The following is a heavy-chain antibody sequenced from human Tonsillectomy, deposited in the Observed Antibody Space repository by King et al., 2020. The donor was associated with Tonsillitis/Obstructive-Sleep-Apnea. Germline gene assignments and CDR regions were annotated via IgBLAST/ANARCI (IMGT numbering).Heavy chain of an antibody. CDR2: ISDSGVGT. J-gene: IGHJ6*03. Sequence: VQLVESGGGLVQPGGSLRTSCAVSGFTFSSYAMSWVRQAPGKGLEWVAAISDSGVGTHYADSVKGRFTISRDNSKNTLYLQMNSLRVEDTAVYYCAGGPAGAHYYYMDVWGKGTTVTVSS. CDR1: GFTFSSYA. V-gene: IGHV3-23*04. CDR3: AGGPAGAHYYYMDV. D-gene: IGHD3-16*01.